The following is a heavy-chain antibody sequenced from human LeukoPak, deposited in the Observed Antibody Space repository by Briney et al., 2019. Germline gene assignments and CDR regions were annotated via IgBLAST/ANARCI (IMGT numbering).Heavy chain of an antibody. Sequence: GGSLRLSCAASGFTFSNYAMTWVRQAPGKGLEWVSAIGSSGATTFYADSVKGRFTISRDNSKNTLYLQMNSLRAEDTAVYYCAKGDYDFWSGSPDDAFDIWGQGTMVTVSS. CDR1: GFTFSNYA. CDR2: IGSSGATT. J-gene: IGHJ3*02. D-gene: IGHD3-3*01. V-gene: IGHV3-23*01. CDR3: AKGDYDFWSGSPDDAFDI.